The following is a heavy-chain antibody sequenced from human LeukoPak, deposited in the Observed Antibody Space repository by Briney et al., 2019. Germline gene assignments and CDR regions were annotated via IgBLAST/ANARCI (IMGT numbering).Heavy chain of an antibody. Sequence: PGGSLRLSCAASGFTFSIHAMSWVRQAPGKGLEWVSAFSGSGGSTYYADSVKGRFTISRDNSKNTLYLQMNSLRAEDTAVYYCARSGLSRFDYWGQGTLVTVSS. J-gene: IGHJ4*02. CDR2: FSGSGGST. CDR3: ARSGLSRFDY. D-gene: IGHD4/OR15-4a*01. CDR1: GFTFSIHA. V-gene: IGHV3-23*01.